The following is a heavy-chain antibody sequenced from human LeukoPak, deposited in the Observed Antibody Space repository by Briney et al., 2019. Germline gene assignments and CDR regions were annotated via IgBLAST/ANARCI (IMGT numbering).Heavy chain of an antibody. V-gene: IGHV3-23*01. CDR3: AMLGCGGDCYSGRN. CDR1: GFTFSSYA. CDR2: ISGSGGST. J-gene: IGHJ4*02. D-gene: IGHD2-21*02. Sequence: GGSPRLSCAASGFTFSSYAMSWVRQAPGKGLEWVSAISGSGGSTYYADSVKGRFTISRDNSKNTLYLQMNSLRAEDTAVYYCAMLGCGGDCYSGRNWGQGTLVTVSS.